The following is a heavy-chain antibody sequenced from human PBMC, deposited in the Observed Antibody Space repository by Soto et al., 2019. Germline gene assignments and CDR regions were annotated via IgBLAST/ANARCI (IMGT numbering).Heavy chain of an antibody. CDR1: GGTFSSYT. J-gene: IGHJ6*02. Sequence: AASVKVSCKASGGTFSSYTISWVRQAPGQGLEWMGRIIPILGIANYAQKFQGRVTITADKSTSTAYMELSSLRSEDTAMYYCARSAAGPTGTSYYYYGMDVWGQGTTVTVYS. V-gene: IGHV1-69*02. D-gene: IGHD1-1*01. CDR2: IIPILGIA. CDR3: ARSAAGPTGTSYYYYGMDV.